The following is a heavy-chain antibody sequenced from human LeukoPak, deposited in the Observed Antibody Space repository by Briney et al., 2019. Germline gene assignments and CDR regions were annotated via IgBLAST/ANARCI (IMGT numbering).Heavy chain of an antibody. CDR1: GGTFSSYA. J-gene: IGHJ4*02. CDR2: IIPIFGTA. Sequence: VASVMVSCKASGGTFSSYAISWVRQAPGQGLEWMGGIIPIFGTANYAQKFQGRVTITTDESTSTAYMELSSLRSEDTAVYYCARACGQQLDGCFDYWGQGTLVTVSS. V-gene: IGHV1-69*05. CDR3: ARACGQQLDGCFDY. D-gene: IGHD6-13*01.